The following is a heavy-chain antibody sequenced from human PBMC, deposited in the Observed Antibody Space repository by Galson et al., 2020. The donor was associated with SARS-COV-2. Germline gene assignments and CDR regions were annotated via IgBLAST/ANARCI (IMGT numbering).Heavy chain of an antibody. CDR1: GFTFSSYG. CDR2: IWYDGSNK. CDR3: AASLVGYFDY. Sequence: SLRLSCAASGFTFSSYGMPWVRQAPGKGLEWVAVIWYDGSNKYYADSVKGRFTISRDNSKNTLYLQMNSLRAEDTAVYYCAASLVGYFDYWGQGTLVTVSS. D-gene: IGHD6-6*01. J-gene: IGHJ4*02. V-gene: IGHV3-33*01.